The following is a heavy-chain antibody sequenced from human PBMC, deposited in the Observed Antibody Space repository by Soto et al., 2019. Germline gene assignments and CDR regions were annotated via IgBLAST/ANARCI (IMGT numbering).Heavy chain of an antibody. J-gene: IGHJ4*02. CDR2: IGTAGDT. CDR3: ARGAGYGDYFDY. D-gene: IGHD4-17*01. CDR1: GFTFSSYA. V-gene: IGHV3-13*01. Sequence: GGSLRLSCAASGFTFSSYAMSWVHQAPGKGLEWVSAIGTAGDTYYPGSVKGRFTISRENAKNSLYLQMNSLRAEDTAVYYCARGAGYGDYFDYWGQGTLVTVSS.